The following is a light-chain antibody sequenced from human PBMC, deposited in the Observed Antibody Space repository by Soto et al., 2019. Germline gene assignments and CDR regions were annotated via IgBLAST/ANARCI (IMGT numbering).Light chain of an antibody. CDR3: ASYVTGNTYV. J-gene: IGLJ1*01. CDR1: SSDVGGYNY. CDR2: EVS. V-gene: IGLV2-14*01. Sequence: QSVLTQPASVSGSPGQSITISCSGTSSDVGGYNYVSWYQLHPGKAPKLMIHEVSERPSGVSNRFSGSKSGNTASLTISGLQAEDEADYYCASYVTGNTYVFGSGTKPHRP.